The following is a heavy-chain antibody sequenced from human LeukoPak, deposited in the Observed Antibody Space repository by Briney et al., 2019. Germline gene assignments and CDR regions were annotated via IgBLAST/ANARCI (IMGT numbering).Heavy chain of an antibody. CDR2: ISGSGGST. J-gene: IGHJ4*02. CDR1: GFTFNYYA. Sequence: GGSLRLSCAVSGFTFNYYAMSWVRQAPGEGLEGLEWVSTISGSGGSTYYADSVKGRFTISRDNAKNSLYLQLNSLRADDTAVYYCARLTGTTGFDYWGQGTLVTVSS. CDR3: ARLTGTTGFDY. D-gene: IGHD1-1*01. V-gene: IGHV3-23*01.